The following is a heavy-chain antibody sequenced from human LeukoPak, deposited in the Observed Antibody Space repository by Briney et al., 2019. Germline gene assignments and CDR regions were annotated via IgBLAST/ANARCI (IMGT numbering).Heavy chain of an antibody. CDR2: IHSSGYT. Sequence: SETLSLTCTVSGGSISGNYWSWIRQPPGQGLEWIAYIHSSGYTNYNPSLKSRVTISVDTSNNQFSLKVTSVTAADTAMYHCTKRQGPTSGSYDYFDPWGQGALVTVSS. J-gene: IGHJ5*02. D-gene: IGHD1-26*01. CDR3: TKRQGPTSGSYDYFDP. V-gene: IGHV4-4*09. CDR1: GGSISGNY.